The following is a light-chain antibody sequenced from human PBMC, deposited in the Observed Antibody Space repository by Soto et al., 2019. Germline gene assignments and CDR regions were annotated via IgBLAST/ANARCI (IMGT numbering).Light chain of an antibody. CDR1: SSDVGGYNY. J-gene: IGLJ1*01. CDR2: DVS. CDR3: SSYTSSSTLDV. V-gene: IGLV2-14*01. Sequence: QSALTKPASVSGSPGQSITISCTGTSSDVGGYNYVSWYQQHPGKAPKLMIYDVSNRPSGVSNRFSGSKSGNTASLTISGLQAEDEDDYYCSSYTSSSTLDVFGTGTKLTVL.